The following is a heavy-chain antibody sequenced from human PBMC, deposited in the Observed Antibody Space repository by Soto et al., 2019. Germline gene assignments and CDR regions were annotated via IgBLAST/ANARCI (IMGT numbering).Heavy chain of an antibody. Sequence: ESGGGVVQPGRSLRLSCAASGFTFSSYGMHWVRQAPGKGLEWVAVIWYDGSNKYYADSVKGRFTISRDNSKNTLYLQMNSLRAEDTAVYYCAREFTYYYGSGSYYKFYGMDVWGQGTTVTVSS. J-gene: IGHJ6*02. CDR2: IWYDGSNK. CDR3: AREFTYYYGSGSYYKFYGMDV. V-gene: IGHV3-33*01. D-gene: IGHD3-10*01. CDR1: GFTFSSYG.